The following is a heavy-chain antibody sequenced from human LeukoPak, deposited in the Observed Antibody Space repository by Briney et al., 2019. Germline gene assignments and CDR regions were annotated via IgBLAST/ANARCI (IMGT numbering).Heavy chain of an antibody. CDR3: AKSNGYGLIDI. Sequence: SETLSLTCTVSGYSISSGYYWAWIRQPPGKGLEWIGSIFHTGSTYHNPSLKSRVTISVDTSKNQFSLKLNSVTAADTAVYYCAKSNGYGLIDIWGQGTMVTVSS. J-gene: IGHJ3*02. CDR2: IFHTGST. V-gene: IGHV4-38-2*02. D-gene: IGHD3-22*01. CDR1: GYSISSGYY.